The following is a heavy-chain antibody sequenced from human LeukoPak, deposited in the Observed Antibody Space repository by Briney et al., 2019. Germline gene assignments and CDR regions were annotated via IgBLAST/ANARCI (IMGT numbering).Heavy chain of an antibody. J-gene: IGHJ5*02. D-gene: IGHD3-10*01. V-gene: IGHV3-48*04. CDR3: ARGGSGTVEGT. CDR1: GFTFSSYS. CDR2: ISSSSSTI. Sequence: QAGGSLRLSCAASGFTFSSYSMNWVRQAPGKGLEWVSYISSSSSTIYYADSVKGRFTISRDNAKNSLYLQMNSLRAEDTAVYYCARGGSGTVEGTWGQGTLVTVSS.